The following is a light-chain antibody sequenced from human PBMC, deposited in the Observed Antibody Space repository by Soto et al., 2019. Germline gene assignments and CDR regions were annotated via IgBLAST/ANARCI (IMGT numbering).Light chain of an antibody. Sequence: DIQMTQSPSSLSATVGDRVTITCRARQSISTSLNWYQQKPGKAPKLLIYAASSLQSGVPSRFSGSGSGTDFTLTISSLQPEDFATYYCQQSYSTPRTFGQGTKVDIK. CDR1: QSISTS. J-gene: IGKJ1*01. V-gene: IGKV1-39*01. CDR3: QQSYSTPRT. CDR2: AAS.